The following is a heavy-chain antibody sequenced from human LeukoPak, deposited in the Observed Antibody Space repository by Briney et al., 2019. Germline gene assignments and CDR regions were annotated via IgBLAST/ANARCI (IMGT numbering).Heavy chain of an antibody. CDR2: ISYDGSNR. Sequence: GGSLRLSCAASGFSFSSYGMHWVRQALGKGPEWVAIISYDGSNRYYADSVKGRFTISRDNSKNTLYLQMNSLRAEDTAVYYCARVHDSSGYSGYYYYYGMDVWGQGTTVTVSS. CDR3: ARVHDSSGYSGYYYYYGMDV. V-gene: IGHV3-30-3*01. J-gene: IGHJ6*02. CDR1: GFSFSSYG. D-gene: IGHD3-22*01.